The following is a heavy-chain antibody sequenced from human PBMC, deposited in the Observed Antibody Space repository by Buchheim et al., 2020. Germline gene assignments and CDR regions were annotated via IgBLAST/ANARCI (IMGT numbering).Heavy chain of an antibody. CDR3: AKGSGRHDY. V-gene: IGHV3-23*01. J-gene: IGHJ4*02. CDR1: GFAFNTYA. D-gene: IGHD1-26*01. Sequence: EAHLLESGGGLAQPGGSLRLSCAASGFAFNTYAMSWVRQPPGKGLEWVAALSDSGAATYYADSVRGRFIISRDNSKKTLDLQMNSLRVDDTAMYYCAKGSGRHDYWGQGTL. CDR2: LSDSGAAT.